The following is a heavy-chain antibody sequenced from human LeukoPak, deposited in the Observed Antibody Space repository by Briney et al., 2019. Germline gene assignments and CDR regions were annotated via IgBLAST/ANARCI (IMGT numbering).Heavy chain of an antibody. CDR2: ISAYNGNT. CDR3: ATLQRGFQEKTYYYYYMDV. J-gene: IGHJ6*03. D-gene: IGHD5-24*01. V-gene: IGHV1-18*01. Sequence: ASVKVSCKASGYTFTNYGINWVRQAPGQGLEWMGWISAYNGNTNYAQKLQGRVTMTTDTSTSTAYMELRSLRSDDTAVYYCATLQRGFQEKTYYYYYMDVWGKGTTVTVSS. CDR1: GYTFTNYG.